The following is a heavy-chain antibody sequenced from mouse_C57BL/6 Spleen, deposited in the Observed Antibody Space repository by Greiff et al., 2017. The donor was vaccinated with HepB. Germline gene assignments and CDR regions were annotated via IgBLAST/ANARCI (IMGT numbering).Heavy chain of an antibody. CDR2: ISSGSSTI. CDR1: GFTFSDYG. J-gene: IGHJ3*01. V-gene: IGHV5-17*01. Sequence: DVKLVESGGGLVKPGGSLKLSCAASGFTFSDYGMHWVRQAPEKGLEWVAYISSGSSTIYYADTVKGRFTISRDNAKNTLFLQMTSLRSEDTAMYYCARRDYYGSSPAWFAYWGQGTLVTVSA. CDR3: ARRDYYGSSPAWFAY. D-gene: IGHD1-1*01.